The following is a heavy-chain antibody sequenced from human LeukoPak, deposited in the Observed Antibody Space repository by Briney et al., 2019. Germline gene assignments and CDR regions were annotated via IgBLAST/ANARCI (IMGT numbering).Heavy chain of an antibody. J-gene: IGHJ5*02. CDR2: ISAYNGNT. CDR3: ARVEAAAGNVDWFDP. V-gene: IGHV1-18*01. CDR1: GYTFTSYG. Sequence: GASVKVSCKASGYTFTSYGISWVRQAPGQGLEWMGWISAYNGNTNYAQKLQGRVTMTTDTSTSTAYMELRSLRSDDTAVYYCARVEAAAGNVDWFDPWGQGALVTVSS. D-gene: IGHD6-13*01.